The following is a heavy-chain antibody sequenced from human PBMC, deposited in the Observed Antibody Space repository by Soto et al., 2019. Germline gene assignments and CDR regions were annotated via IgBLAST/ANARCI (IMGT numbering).Heavy chain of an antibody. CDR2: IIPIFGTA. J-gene: IGHJ5*02. D-gene: IGHD6-6*01. CDR3: ARDGEAARHDDVKHNWFDP. Sequence: QVQLVQSGAEVKKPGSSVKVSCKASGGTFSSYAISWVRQAPGQGLDWMGGIIPIFGTANYAQKFQGRVTITTDESTITSYMELSRLRAEDTVVFYCARDGEAARHDDVKHNWFDPWGKGTLVTVSS. V-gene: IGHV1-69*01. CDR1: GGTFSSYA.